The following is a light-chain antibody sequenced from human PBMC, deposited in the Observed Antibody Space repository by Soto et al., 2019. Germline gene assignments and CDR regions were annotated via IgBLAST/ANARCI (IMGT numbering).Light chain of an antibody. J-gene: IGKJ4*01. V-gene: IGKV1-33*01. CDR2: DAS. Sequence: DIQMTQSPSSLSASVGDRVTITCQASQDISNYLNWYQQKPGKAPKLLIYDASNLETGVPSRFSGSGSGTDFTFTISSLQPEDIATYYCQQYDNPLTSGGGTKVEIK. CDR3: QQYDNPLT. CDR1: QDISNY.